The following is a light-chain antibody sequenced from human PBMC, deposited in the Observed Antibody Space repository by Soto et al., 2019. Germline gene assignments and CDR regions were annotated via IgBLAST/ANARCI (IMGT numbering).Light chain of an antibody. V-gene: IGLV2-14*01. CDR3: TSYTSSSTYV. Sequence: QAVVTQPASVSGSPGQSITISCTGTSSDVDGYDYVSWYQQHPGKAPKLMIYEVNNRPSGVSTRFSGSKSGNTASLTISGLQADDEADYYCTSYTSSSTYVFGTGTKVTVL. CDR1: SSDVDGYDY. J-gene: IGLJ1*01. CDR2: EVN.